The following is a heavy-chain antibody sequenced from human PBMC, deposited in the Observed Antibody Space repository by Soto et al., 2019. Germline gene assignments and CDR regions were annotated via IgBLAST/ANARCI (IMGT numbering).Heavy chain of an antibody. D-gene: IGHD3-9*01. Sequence: AXETLSLTCAVDGGSFSGYYWSWIRQPPGKGLEWIGEINHSGSTNYNPSLKSRVTISVDTSKNQFSLKLSSVTAADTAVYYCARVHDILTGYYPRIRFDSWGQGTLVTVSS. CDR3: ARVHDILTGYYPRIRFDS. J-gene: IGHJ4*02. CDR2: INHSGST. CDR1: GGSFSGYY. V-gene: IGHV4-34*01.